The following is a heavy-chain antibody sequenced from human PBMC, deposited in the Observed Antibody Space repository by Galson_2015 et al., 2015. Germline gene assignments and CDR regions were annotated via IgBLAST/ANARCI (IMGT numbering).Heavy chain of an antibody. Sequence: SCKASGGTFSSYAISWVRQAPGQGLEWMGGIIPIFGTANYAQKFQGRVTITADESTSTAYMELSSLRSEDTAVYYCARYGSGSYYNAREKYYFDYWGQGTLVTVSS. V-gene: IGHV1-69*01. D-gene: IGHD3-10*01. J-gene: IGHJ4*02. CDR3: ARYGSGSYYNAREKYYFDY. CDR1: GGTFSSYA. CDR2: IIPIFGTA.